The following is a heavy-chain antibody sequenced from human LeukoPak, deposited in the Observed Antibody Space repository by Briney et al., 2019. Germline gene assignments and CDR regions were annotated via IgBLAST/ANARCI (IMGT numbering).Heavy chain of an antibody. CDR2: ISGSGYPI. J-gene: IGHJ4*02. CDR1: GFTFSTYE. V-gene: IGHV3-48*03. Sequence: GGSLRLSCTASGFTFSTYEMNWVRQAPGKGLEWVSYISGSGYPIYYADSVKGRFTISRDNAKNSLYLQMNSLRAEDTAIYYCARGTRLGSGLYYFDYWGQGTLVTVSS. D-gene: IGHD2-2*01. CDR3: ARGTRLGSGLYYFDY.